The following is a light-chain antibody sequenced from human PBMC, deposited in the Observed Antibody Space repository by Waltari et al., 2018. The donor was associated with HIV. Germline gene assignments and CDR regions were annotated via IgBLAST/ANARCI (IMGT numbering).Light chain of an antibody. CDR1: TPYSGSYNR. Sequence: QSCLTHPASQFRSPGLLITPPCTGTTPYSGSYNRVSWYQQHPGKAPKLMIYEVSKRPSGVSNRFSGSKSGNTASLTISGLQAEDEADYYCCSYAGRVVFGGGTKLTVL. V-gene: IGLV2-23*02. CDR2: EVS. J-gene: IGLJ2*01. CDR3: CSYAGRVV.